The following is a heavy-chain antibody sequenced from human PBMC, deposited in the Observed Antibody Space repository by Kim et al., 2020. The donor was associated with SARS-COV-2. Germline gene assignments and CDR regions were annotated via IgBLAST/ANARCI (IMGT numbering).Heavy chain of an antibody. CDR2: IKMRSDGGTA. V-gene: IGHV3-15*01. CDR1: GLTFSDVW. Sequence: GGSLRLSCAVSGLTFSDVWMSWVRQAPGKGLQWVSLIKMRSDGGTADYAAPVKDRFAISRDDSRNMLYLEMNNLKNEDTSLYYCTDGLEYWRRGTLVSVSS. D-gene: IGHD2-2*03. CDR3: TDGLEY. J-gene: IGHJ4*02.